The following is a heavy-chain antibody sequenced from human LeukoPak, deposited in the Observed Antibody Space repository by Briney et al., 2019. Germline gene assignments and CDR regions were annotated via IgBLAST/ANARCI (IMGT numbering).Heavy chain of an antibody. CDR1: GGSFSGYY. Sequence: SETLSLTCAVYGGSFSGYYWSWIRQPPGKGLEWFGEINHSGSTNYNPSLKSRVTISVDTSKNQFSLKLSSVTAADTAVYYCASDYGDYEDWFDPWGQGTLVTVSS. CDR3: ASDYGDYEDWFDP. V-gene: IGHV4-34*01. J-gene: IGHJ5*02. D-gene: IGHD4-17*01. CDR2: INHSGST.